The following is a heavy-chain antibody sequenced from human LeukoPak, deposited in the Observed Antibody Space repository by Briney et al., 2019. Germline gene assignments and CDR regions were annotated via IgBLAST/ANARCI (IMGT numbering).Heavy chain of an antibody. J-gene: IGHJ4*02. D-gene: IGHD4-23*01. CDR1: GFTFSSYA. V-gene: IGHV3-30-3*01. CDR3: ARGTPDY. Sequence: GSLRLSCAASGFTFSSYAMHWVRQAPGKGLEWVAVISYDGSNKYYADSVKGQFTISRDNSKNTLYLQMNSLRAEDTAVYYCARGTPDYWGQGTLVTVSS. CDR2: ISYDGSNK.